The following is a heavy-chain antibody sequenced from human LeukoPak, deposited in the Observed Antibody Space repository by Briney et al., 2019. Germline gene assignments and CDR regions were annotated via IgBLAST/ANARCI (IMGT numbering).Heavy chain of an antibody. D-gene: IGHD3-10*01. CDR3: ARETYYYGSGSYYRRGRWFDP. V-gene: IGHV4-34*01. CDR1: GGSFSGYY. CDR2: INHSGST. J-gene: IGHJ5*02. Sequence: PSETLSLTCAVYGGSFSGYYWSWIRQPPGKGLEWIGEINHSGSTNYNPSLKSRVIISVDTSKNQFSLKQSSVTAADTAVYYCARETYYYGSGSYYRRGRWFDPWGQGTLVTVSS.